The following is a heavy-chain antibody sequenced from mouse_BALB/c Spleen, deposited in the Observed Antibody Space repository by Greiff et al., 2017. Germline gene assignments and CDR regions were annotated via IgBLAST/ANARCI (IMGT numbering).Heavy chain of an antibody. CDR3: ARESPYGNYEYFDV. J-gene: IGHJ1*01. D-gene: IGHD2-1*01. V-gene: IGHV2-9*02. Sequence: VQRVESGPGLVAPSQSLSITCTVSGFSLTSYGVHWVRQPPGKGLEWLGVIWAGGSTNYNSALMSRLSISKDNSKSQVFLKMNSLQTDDTAMYYCARESPYGNYEYFDVWGAGTTVTVSS. CDR2: IWAGGST. CDR1: GFSLTSYG.